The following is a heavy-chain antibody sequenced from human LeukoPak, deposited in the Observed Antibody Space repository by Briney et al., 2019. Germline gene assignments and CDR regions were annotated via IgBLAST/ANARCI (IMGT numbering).Heavy chain of an antibody. J-gene: IGHJ4*02. CDR3: AKDLAPAAY. D-gene: IGHD2-2*01. Sequence: PGGSLRLSCAASGFTISSSSMSWVRQAPGKGLEWVSALTGSGGSTYYADSVKGRFTISRDNSKKTLFLQMNSLRAEDTAVYYCAKDLAPAAYWGQGTLVTVSS. V-gene: IGHV3-23*01. CDR1: GFTISSSS. CDR2: LTGSGGST.